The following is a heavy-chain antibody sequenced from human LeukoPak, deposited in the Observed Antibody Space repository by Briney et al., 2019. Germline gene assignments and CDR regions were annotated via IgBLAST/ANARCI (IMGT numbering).Heavy chain of an antibody. CDR1: GFTFSSYS. CDR2: ISSSSSYI. Sequence: GGSLRLSCAASGFTFSSYSMNWVHQAPGKGLEWVSSISSSSSYIYYADSVKGRFTISRDNAKNSLYLQMNSLRAEDTAVYYCARASRSVTDLWGQGTLVTVSS. CDR3: ARASRSVTDL. D-gene: IGHD5-18*01. V-gene: IGHV3-21*01. J-gene: IGHJ5*02.